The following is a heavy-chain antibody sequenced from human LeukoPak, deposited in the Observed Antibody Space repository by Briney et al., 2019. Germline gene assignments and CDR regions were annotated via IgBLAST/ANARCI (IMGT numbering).Heavy chain of an antibody. CDR3: ARVLDTAVELFDY. V-gene: IGHV1-69*04. J-gene: IGHJ4*02. CDR2: IIPILGIA. CDR1: GGTLSSYA. D-gene: IGHD5-18*01. Sequence: GSSVKVSCKASGGTLSSYAISWVRQAPGQGLEWMGRIIPILGIANYAQKFQGRVTITADKSTSTAYMELSSLRSEDTAVYYCARVLDTAVELFDYWGQGTLVTVSS.